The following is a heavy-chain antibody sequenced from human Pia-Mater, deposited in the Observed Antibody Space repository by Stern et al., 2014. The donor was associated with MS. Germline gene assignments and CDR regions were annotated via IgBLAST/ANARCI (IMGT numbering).Heavy chain of an antibody. J-gene: IGHJ4*02. V-gene: IGHV1-69*01. CDR3: VRDQGGIAAS. D-gene: IGHD6-13*01. CDR2: ISPLFGTT. CDR1: GDSFSTIE. Sequence: VQLVQSGAEVTKPGSSMKVSCQASGDSFSTIEISWVRQAPGQGIEWLGGISPLFGTTNYAQKVQGRVTIIADVSTSTVNMELVSLRLEDTAVYYCVRDQGGIAASWGQGTLVTVSS.